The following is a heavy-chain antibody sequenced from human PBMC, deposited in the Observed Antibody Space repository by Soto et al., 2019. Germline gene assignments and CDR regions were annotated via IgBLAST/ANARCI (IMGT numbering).Heavy chain of an antibody. Sequence: EVQLVESGGGLVQPGGSLRLSCAASGFTFSSYWMSWVRQAPGKGLEWVANIKQDGSEKYYVDSVKGRFTISRDNAKNSLYLQMNSLRAEDTAVYYCAREAAYGDYNIYWYFDLWGRGTLVTVSS. CDR3: AREAAYGDYNIYWYFDL. CDR2: IKQDGSEK. D-gene: IGHD4-17*01. CDR1: GFTFSSYW. J-gene: IGHJ2*01. V-gene: IGHV3-7*01.